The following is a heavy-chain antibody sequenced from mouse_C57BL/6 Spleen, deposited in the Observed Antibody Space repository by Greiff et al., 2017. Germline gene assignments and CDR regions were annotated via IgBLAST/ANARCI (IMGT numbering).Heavy chain of an antibody. CDR1: GYTFTSYW. D-gene: IGHD1-1*01. J-gene: IGHJ2*01. CDR2: IDPSDSET. Sequence: QVQLQQPGAELVRPGSSVKLSCKASGYTFTSYWMHWVKQRPIQGLEWIGNIDPSDSETHYNQKFKDKATLTVDKSSSTAYMQLSSLTSEDSAVYYCARSRITTVPLDYWGKGTTLTVSS. CDR3: ARSRITTVPLDY. V-gene: IGHV1-52*01.